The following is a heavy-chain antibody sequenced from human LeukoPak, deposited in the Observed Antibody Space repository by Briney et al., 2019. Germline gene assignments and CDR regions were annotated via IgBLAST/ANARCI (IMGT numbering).Heavy chain of an antibody. J-gene: IGHJ4*02. D-gene: IGHD6-6*01. Sequence: PGRSLRLSCAASGFTFNNFPIHWVRLAPGKGLEWVAVISYDGTNKYYADSVKGRFTISRDNSKNTLYLQMNSLTLQDTAMYYCAREESSSPDLDYWGQGTLVTVSS. CDR3: AREESSSPDLDY. CDR2: ISYDGTNK. V-gene: IGHV3-30-3*01. CDR1: GFTFNNFP.